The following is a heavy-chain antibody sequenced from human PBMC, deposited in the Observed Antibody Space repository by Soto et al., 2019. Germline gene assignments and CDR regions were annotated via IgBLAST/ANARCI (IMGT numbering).Heavy chain of an antibody. CDR2: ISSSSCTI. J-gene: IGHJ5*02. CDR3: ARETQWLNWFDP. D-gene: IGHD6-19*01. Sequence: EVQLVESGGGLVQPGGSLRLSCAASGFTFSSYSMNWVRQAPGKGLEWVSYISSSSCTIYYADSVKGRFTISRDNAKNSLYLQMNSLRAEDTAVYYCARETQWLNWFDPWGQGTLVTVSS. V-gene: IGHV3-48*01. CDR1: GFTFSSYS.